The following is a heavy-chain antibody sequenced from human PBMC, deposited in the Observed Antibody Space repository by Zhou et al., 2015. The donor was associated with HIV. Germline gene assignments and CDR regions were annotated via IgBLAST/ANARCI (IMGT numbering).Heavy chain of an antibody. D-gene: IGHD3-9*01. CDR2: LIPILGAP. V-gene: IGHV1-69*01. J-gene: IGHJ5*02. CDR3: AREGYDILTGYYRHNWFDP. Sequence: VQLVQSGAEAKKPGSSLRVSCKVSGGGFRSYGIAWVRQAPGQGLEWMGGLIPILGAPKYAQIFQGRVTISADDASRTVHMQMNGLLSEDTAVYYCAREGYDILTGYYRHNWFDPWGQGTLVTVSS. CDR1: GGGFRSYG.